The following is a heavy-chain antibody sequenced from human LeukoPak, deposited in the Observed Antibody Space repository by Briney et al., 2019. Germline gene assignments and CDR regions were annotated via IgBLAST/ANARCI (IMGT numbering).Heavy chain of an antibody. CDR2: INHSGST. J-gene: IGHJ4*02. CDR3: ARDGVVPAAMAY. Sequence: PSETLSLTCAVYGGSFSGYYWSWIRQPPGKGLEWIGEINHSGSTNYNPSLKSRVTISVDTSKNQFSLKLSSVTAADTAVYYCARDGVVPAAMAYWGQGTLVTVSS. CDR1: GGSFSGYY. D-gene: IGHD2-2*01. V-gene: IGHV4-34*01.